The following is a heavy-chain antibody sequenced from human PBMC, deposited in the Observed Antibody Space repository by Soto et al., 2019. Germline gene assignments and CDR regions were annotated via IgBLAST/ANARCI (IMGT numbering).Heavy chain of an antibody. CDR3: VRQAKLTTVTANVGYYYGLDV. V-gene: IGHV3-33*01. CDR1: GFTLSSYD. D-gene: IGHD4-4*01. J-gene: IGHJ6*02. Sequence: QVLLVESGGGVVQPGRSLRLSCAAPGFTLSSYDMHWVRQAPGKGLEWVALIWHALGQEGTGEGGSYDKYYADSVKGRFTISRDNSKNTLYLQMNSLRAEDTAVYYCVRQAKLTTVTANVGYYYGLDVWGQGTTVTVSS. CDR2: IWHALGQEGTGEGGSYDK.